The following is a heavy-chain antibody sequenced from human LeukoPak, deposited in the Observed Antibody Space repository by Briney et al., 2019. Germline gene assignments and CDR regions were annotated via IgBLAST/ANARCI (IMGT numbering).Heavy chain of an antibody. V-gene: IGHV5-51*01. Sequence: GESLKISCKASGYKFTNYWIGWMRQMPGKGLGWMTIIYPGDSETRYSPSFQGQVTISADKSIGTTYLQWSSLKASDTAIYYCARALRTGQGDYVPVLWGQGTLVTVSS. CDR1: GYKFTNYW. J-gene: IGHJ4*02. CDR3: ARALRTGQGDYVPVL. CDR2: IYPGDSET. D-gene: IGHD3-16*01.